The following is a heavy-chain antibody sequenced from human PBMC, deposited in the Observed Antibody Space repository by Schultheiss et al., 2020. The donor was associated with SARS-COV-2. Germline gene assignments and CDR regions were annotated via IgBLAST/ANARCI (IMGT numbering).Heavy chain of an antibody. V-gene: IGHV3-11*01. CDR2: ISSSGNTI. D-gene: IGHD3-16*01. CDR1: GFTFSNSD. J-gene: IGHJ6*03. Sequence: GGSLRLSCAASGFTFSNSDMNWVRQAPGKGLEWVSYISSSGNTIYTADSVKGRFTISRDNAKNSLYLRMNSLRAEDTAIYYCAKGRGYDYYYMDVWGKGTTVTVSS. CDR3: AKGRGYDYYYMDV.